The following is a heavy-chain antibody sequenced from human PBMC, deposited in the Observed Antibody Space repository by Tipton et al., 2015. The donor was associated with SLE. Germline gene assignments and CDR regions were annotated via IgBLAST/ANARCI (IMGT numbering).Heavy chain of an antibody. V-gene: IGHV4-39*07. Sequence: LRLSCTVSGGSISSSSYYWGWIRQPPGKGLEWIGSIYYSGSTYYNPSLKSRVTISVDTSKKQFSLKLNSVTAADTAVYYCARCSGYYGMDVWGHGTTVTVSS. J-gene: IGHJ6*02. CDR2: IYYSGST. CDR1: GGSISSSSYY. D-gene: IGHD2-15*01. CDR3: ARCSGYYGMDV.